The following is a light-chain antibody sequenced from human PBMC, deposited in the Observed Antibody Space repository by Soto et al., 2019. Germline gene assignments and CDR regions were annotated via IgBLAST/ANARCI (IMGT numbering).Light chain of an antibody. Sequence: EIVMTQSPVTLSVSPGERATLSCRASQSVSSNLAWYQQKPGQAPRLLIYGASTRATGIPARFSGSGSGTEFTLTISSLQSEDFAVYYCQQYNNWSTWTFGQGTKVEIK. CDR2: GAS. CDR3: QQYNNWSTWT. CDR1: QSVSSN. V-gene: IGKV3-15*01. J-gene: IGKJ1*01.